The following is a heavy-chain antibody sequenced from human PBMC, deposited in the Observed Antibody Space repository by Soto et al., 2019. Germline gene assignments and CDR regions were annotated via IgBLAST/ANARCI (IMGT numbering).Heavy chain of an antibody. CDR2: IYPGDSDT. J-gene: IGHJ4*02. CDR3: ARRVLETPFFDY. CDR1: GYSCTSYW. Sequence: PGESLKISCKGSGYSCTSYWIGSVRQMPGKGLEWMGIIYPGDSDTRYSPSFQGQVSISADKSISTAFLQWSSLKASDSAMYYCARRVLETPFFDYWGQGALVTVSS. D-gene: IGHD2-15*01. V-gene: IGHV5-51*01.